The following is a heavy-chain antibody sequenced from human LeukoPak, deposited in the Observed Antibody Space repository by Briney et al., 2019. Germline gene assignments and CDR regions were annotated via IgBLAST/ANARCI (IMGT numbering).Heavy chain of an antibody. CDR1: GGSISSATYF. J-gene: IGHJ4*02. CDR2: IYYSGNT. Sequence: PSETLSLTCTVSGGSISSATYFWGWIRQPPGKGLEWIGSIYYSGNTYYNPSLKSRVTISVDTSKSRFSLKLSSVTAADTAVYYCSRQALSYCGGDCYYYFDYWGRGTLVTVSS. CDR3: SRQALSYCGGDCYYYFDY. V-gene: IGHV4-39*01. D-gene: IGHD2-21*02.